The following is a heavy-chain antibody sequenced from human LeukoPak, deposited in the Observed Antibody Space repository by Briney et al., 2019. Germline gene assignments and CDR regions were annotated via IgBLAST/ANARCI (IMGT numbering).Heavy chain of an antibody. CDR2: IYTSGST. CDR3: ARTSSSGLVGGYYFDY. CDR1: GGSISSGSYY. Sequence: SQTLSLTCTVSGGSISSGSYYWSWIRQPAGKGLEWIGRIYTSGSTNYNPSLKSRVTISVDTSKNQFSLELSSVTAADTAVYYCARTSSSGLVGGYYFDYWGQGTLVTVSS. J-gene: IGHJ4*02. V-gene: IGHV4-61*02. D-gene: IGHD6-19*01.